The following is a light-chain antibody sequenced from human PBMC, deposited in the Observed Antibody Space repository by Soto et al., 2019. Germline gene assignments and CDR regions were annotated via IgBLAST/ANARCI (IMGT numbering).Light chain of an antibody. CDR1: QSISSW. J-gene: IGKJ2*01. CDR2: KAS. CDR3: QQYNSYSRT. Sequence: DIQMTQSPSALSASVGDRVTITCRARQSISSWLAWYQQKPGRAPKLLIYKASSLESGVPSRFSGSGSGTEFTLTISSLQPADFATYYCQQYNSYSRTFGQGTKLEIK. V-gene: IGKV1-5*03.